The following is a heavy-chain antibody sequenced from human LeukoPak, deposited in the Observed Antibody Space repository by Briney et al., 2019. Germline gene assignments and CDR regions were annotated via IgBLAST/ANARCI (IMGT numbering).Heavy chain of an antibody. CDR2: ISPNGGST. Sequence: GGSLRLSCSASGFTFSAYAMHWVRQAPGKGLEYVSAISPNGGSTYHADSVKGRFTISRDNSKNTLYLQMNSLRAEDTAIYYCAKGARLGYCSGGSCYCIDYWGQGTLVTVSS. D-gene: IGHD2-15*01. J-gene: IGHJ4*02. CDR3: AKGARLGYCSGGSCYCIDY. CDR1: GFTFSAYA. V-gene: IGHV3-64*04.